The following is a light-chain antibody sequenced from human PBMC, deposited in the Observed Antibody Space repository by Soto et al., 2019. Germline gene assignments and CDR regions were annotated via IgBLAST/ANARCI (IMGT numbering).Light chain of an antibody. Sequence: QSALTQPASVSGSPGQSITISCTGTSSDVGKYNYVSWYQQHPATAPKLMIFEVSNRPSGVSNRFSGSKSGNTASLTISGLQAEDDAEYYCSSYTGSSINTVVFGGGTKLTVL. CDR2: EVS. CDR3: SSYTGSSINTVV. V-gene: IGLV2-14*01. CDR1: SSDVGKYNY. J-gene: IGLJ2*01.